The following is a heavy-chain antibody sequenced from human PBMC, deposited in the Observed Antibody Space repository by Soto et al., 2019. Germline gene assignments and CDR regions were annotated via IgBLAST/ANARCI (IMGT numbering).Heavy chain of an antibody. Sequence: QVQLVQSAAEVKKPGSSVKISCKASGETFINYSFSWMRQAPGQGLEWMGGIVPMSGGPNSAEKFHDRLTITADRSTGTVTKQLSRLTSDDTAVYYCARVGIRLIPADLGGGYHFQGLDVWGEGTKVTVS. J-gene: IGHJ6*02. V-gene: IGHV1-69*01. D-gene: IGHD2-2*01. CDR1: GETFINYS. CDR3: ARVGIRLIPADLGGGYHFQGLDV. CDR2: IVPMSGGP.